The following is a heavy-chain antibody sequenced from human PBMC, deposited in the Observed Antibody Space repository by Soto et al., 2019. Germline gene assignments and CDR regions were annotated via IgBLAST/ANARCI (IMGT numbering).Heavy chain of an antibody. Sequence: DVQLVESGGGLVQPGGSLRLSCAASGFTFSNEWMTWVRQAPGKGLEWVANIKTDGSEKYYVDSVEGRFTISRDNAKNLLYLHMNNLRADDSAVFYCSLGQRQWNWGQGTLVTVSS. V-gene: IGHV3-7*05. CDR3: SLGQRQWN. D-gene: IGHD6-19*01. J-gene: IGHJ4*02. CDR2: IKTDGSEK. CDR1: GFTFSNEW.